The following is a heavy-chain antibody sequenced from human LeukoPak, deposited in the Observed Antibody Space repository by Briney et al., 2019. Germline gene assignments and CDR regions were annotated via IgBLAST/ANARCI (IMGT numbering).Heavy chain of an antibody. J-gene: IGHJ4*02. CDR1: GYTFTGYY. D-gene: IGHD6-19*01. CDR3: ARVLAVAGTTPHFDY. V-gene: IGHV1-2*02. Sequence: ASVKVSCKASGYTFTGYYMHWVRQAPGQGLEWMGIINPSGGTTNYAQKFQGRVTMTRDTSISTAYMELSRPRSDDTAVYYCARVLAVAGTTPHFDYWGQGTLVTVSS. CDR2: INPSGGTT.